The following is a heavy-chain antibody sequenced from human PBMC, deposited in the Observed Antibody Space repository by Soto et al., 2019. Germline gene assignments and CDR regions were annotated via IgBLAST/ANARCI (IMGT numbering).Heavy chain of an antibody. V-gene: IGHV3-15*01. CDR1: GFTFSNAW. CDR2: IKSKTDGGTT. J-gene: IGHJ4*02. CDR3: TTANYYDSSGYYPFDY. D-gene: IGHD3-22*01. Sequence: EVQLVESGGGLVKPGGSLRLSCAASGFTFSNAWMSWVRQAPGKGLEWVGRIKSKTDGGTTDYAAPVKGRFTISRDDSKNTLYQQMNSLKTEDTAVYYCTTANYYDSSGYYPFDYWGQGTLVTVSS.